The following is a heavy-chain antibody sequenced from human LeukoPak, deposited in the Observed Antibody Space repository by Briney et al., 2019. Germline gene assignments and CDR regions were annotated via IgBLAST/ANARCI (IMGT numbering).Heavy chain of an antibody. J-gene: IGHJ4*02. CDR3: ARVSEVGYSGYDPPSQYYFDY. D-gene: IGHD5-12*01. CDR1: GGTFSSYA. CDR2: IIPIFGTA. V-gene: IGHV1-69*13. Sequence: ASVKVSCKASGGTFSSYAISWVRQAPGQGLEWMGGIIPIFGTANYAQKFQGRVTITADESTSTAYMELSSLRSEDTAVYYCARVSEVGYSGYDPPSQYYFDYWGQGTLVTVSS.